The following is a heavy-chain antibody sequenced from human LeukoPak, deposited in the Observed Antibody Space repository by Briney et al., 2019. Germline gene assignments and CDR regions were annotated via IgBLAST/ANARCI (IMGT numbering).Heavy chain of an antibody. CDR3: ARRGDCSSTNCPFDY. CDR2: ISWDGGST. Sequence: GGSLRLSCAASGFTFDDYTMHWVRQAPGKGLEWVSLISWDGGSTYYADSVKGRFAISRDNTKNSLFLQMNSLRAEDTAVYYCARRGDCSSTNCPFDYWGQGTLVTVSS. V-gene: IGHV3-43*01. D-gene: IGHD2-2*01. CDR1: GFTFDDYT. J-gene: IGHJ4*02.